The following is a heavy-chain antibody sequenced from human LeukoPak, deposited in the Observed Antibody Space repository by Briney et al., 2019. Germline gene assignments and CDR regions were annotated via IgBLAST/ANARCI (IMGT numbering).Heavy chain of an antibody. CDR1: GGSVSSGSYY. CDR2: ISTSGSP. J-gene: IGHJ5*02. V-gene: IGHV4-61*02. Sequence: SETLSLTCTVSGGSVSSGSYYWSWIRQTAGKGLEWIGLISTSGSPNYNPSLKSRVTMSVDTSKNQFSLKLSSVTAADTAVYYCARDLTTPPYNWFDPWGQGTLVTVSS. CDR3: ARDLTTPPYNWFDP. D-gene: IGHD4/OR15-4a*01.